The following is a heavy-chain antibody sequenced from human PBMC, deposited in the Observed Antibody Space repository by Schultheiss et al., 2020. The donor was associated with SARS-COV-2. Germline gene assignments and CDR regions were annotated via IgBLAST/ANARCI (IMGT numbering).Heavy chain of an antibody. D-gene: IGHD6-19*01. CDR2: INPSGGST. CDR3: AREGFTYSSGWYVSSSYFDY. V-gene: IGHV1-18*01. Sequence: ASVKVSCKASGYTFTSYGISWVRQAPGQGLEWMGIINPSGGSTSYAQKLQGRVTMTTDTSTSTAYMELRSLRSDDTAVYYCAREGFTYSSGWYVSSSYFDYWGQGTLVTVSS. CDR1: GYTFTSYG. J-gene: IGHJ4*02.